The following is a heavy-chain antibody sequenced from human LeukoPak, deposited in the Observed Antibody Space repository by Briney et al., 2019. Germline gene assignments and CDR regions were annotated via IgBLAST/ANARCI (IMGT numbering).Heavy chain of an antibody. CDR3: AREEGVWGSYPFDY. V-gene: IGHV3-48*02. CDR2: ISSSSSTI. CDR1: GFTFSSYS. J-gene: IGHJ4*02. D-gene: IGHD3-16*02. Sequence: GGSLRLSCAASGFTFSSYSMNWVRQAPGKGLEWVSYISSSSSTIYYADSVKGRFTISRDNAKNSLYLQMNSLRDEDTAVYYCAREEGVWGSYPFDYWGQGTLVTVSS.